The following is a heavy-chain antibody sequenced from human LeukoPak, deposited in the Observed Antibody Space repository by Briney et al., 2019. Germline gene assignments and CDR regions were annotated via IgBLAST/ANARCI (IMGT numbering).Heavy chain of an antibody. V-gene: IGHV4-34*01. CDR2: INHSGST. J-gene: IGHJ4*02. CDR3: ARGSTYYYDSSGRKRPYYFDY. D-gene: IGHD3-22*01. CDR1: GGSFSGYY. Sequence: PSETLSLTCAVYGGSFSGYYWSWIRQPPGRGLEWIGEINHSGSTNYNPSLKSRVTISVDTSKNQFSLKLSSVTVADTAVYYCARGSTYYYDSSGRKRPYYFDYWGQGTLVTVSS.